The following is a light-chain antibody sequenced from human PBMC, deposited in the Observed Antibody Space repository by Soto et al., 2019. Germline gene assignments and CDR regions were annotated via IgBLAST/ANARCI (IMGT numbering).Light chain of an antibody. V-gene: IGKV1-5*03. CDR1: QTISSW. Sequence: DIRMTQSPSTLSGSVGDRVTITCRASQTISSWLAWYQQKPGKAPKLLIYKASTLKSGVPSRFSGSGSGTELTHISSSLQADVFATYYCQHNNRYSEAFGQGTKVELK. CDR3: QHNNRYSEA. CDR2: KAS. J-gene: IGKJ1*01.